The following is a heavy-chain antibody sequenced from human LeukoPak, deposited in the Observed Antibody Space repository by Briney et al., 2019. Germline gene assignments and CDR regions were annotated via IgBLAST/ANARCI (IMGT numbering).Heavy chain of an antibody. CDR1: GFTFSSYW. Sequence: GGSLRLSCAASGFTFSSYWMHWVRQAPGKGLVWVSHVNSDGRSTNYADSVKGRFTISRDNAKNTLYLQMNSLTAEDTAVYYCARGYDCWRKDIWGQGTMVTVSS. V-gene: IGHV3-74*01. CDR3: ARGYDCWRKDI. D-gene: IGHD3-3*01. CDR2: VNSDGRST. J-gene: IGHJ3*02.